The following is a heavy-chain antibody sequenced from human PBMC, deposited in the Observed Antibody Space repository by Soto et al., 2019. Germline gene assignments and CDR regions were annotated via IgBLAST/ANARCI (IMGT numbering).Heavy chain of an antibody. CDR1: GYTFTTYV. CDR3: ARDPVAGTYFDY. D-gene: IGHD6-19*01. Sequence: QVQLVQSGAEVKKPGASVKVSCKASGYTFTTYVISWVRQDPGQGRECMGWINAYNGNTNYAQKLPGRVTMTTDTPTSRAYMAVRSLRSDYTAVSDCARDPVAGTYFDYWGQGTLVTVSS. J-gene: IGHJ4*02. CDR2: INAYNGNT. V-gene: IGHV1-18*01.